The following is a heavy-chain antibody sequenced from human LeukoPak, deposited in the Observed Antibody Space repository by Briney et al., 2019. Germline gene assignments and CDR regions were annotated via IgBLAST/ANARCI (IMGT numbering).Heavy chain of an antibody. J-gene: IGHJ4*02. Sequence: GGSLRLSCGASGFTFSTYAMHWVRQAPGKGLECVSVISYDGTKKEYADSVKGRFTVSRDNSNDTLYLQMNSLRPEDTALYYCARVNTIFGVDIVSLGAEFEFWGQGTLVTVSS. CDR3: ARVNTIFGVDIVSLGAEFEF. D-gene: IGHD3-3*02. CDR1: GFTFSTYA. V-gene: IGHV3-30*03. CDR2: ISYDGTKK.